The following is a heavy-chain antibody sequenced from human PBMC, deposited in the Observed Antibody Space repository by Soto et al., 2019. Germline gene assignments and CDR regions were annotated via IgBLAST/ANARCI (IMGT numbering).Heavy chain of an antibody. CDR2: VFYSGST. J-gene: IGHJ5*02. Sequence: LSLTCSVSGASITSFSWSWIRQSPDKGLEWIGYVFYSGSTTYNPSLKSRVTLSIDKSKNQFSLKLTSVTAADTAIYFCARDMYSRHNWFDPWGQGTLVPVSS. CDR3: ARDMYSRHNWFDP. CDR1: GASITSFS. D-gene: IGHD6-13*01. V-gene: IGHV4-59*12.